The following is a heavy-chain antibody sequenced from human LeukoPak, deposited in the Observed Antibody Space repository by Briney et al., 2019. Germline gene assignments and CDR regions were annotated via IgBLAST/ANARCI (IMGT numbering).Heavy chain of an antibody. CDR3: AKGAYDYIEIAYFDS. Sequence: GGSLRLSCAASGFTSTNYAMNWVRQAPGKGLEWVSVLIGSSGSTDYADSVKGRFTISRDNSKNTVFLQMNSLRAEDTAIYYCAKGAYDYIEIAYFDSWGQGTLVTVSS. CDR2: LIGSSGST. J-gene: IGHJ4*02. V-gene: IGHV3-23*01. CDR1: GFTSTNYA. D-gene: IGHD5-12*01.